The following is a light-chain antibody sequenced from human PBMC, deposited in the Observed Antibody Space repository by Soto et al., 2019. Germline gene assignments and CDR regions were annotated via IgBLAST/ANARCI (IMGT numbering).Light chain of an antibody. CDR2: ATS. V-gene: IGKV1-12*01. Sequence: DIQMTQSPSSGSASVGDRITITCRASQGLNNWLAWYQQKPGKPPQNLIFATSSLQTGVPSRFSGSGSGTDFTLTITSLQPEDFATYYCQQARSFPYTFGGGTKVEI. CDR1: QGLNNW. J-gene: IGKJ4*01. CDR3: QQARSFPYT.